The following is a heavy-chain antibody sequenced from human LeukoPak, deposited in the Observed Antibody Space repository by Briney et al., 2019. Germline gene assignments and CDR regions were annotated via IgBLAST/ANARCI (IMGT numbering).Heavy chain of an antibody. V-gene: IGHV1-3*01. CDR1: GYIFINYA. J-gene: IGHJ4*02. CDR3: ARDQSEDMRVDFDY. D-gene: IGHD2-15*01. Sequence: ASVKVSCKASGYIFINYAIHWVRQAPGQRLEWMGWINGGNGYTKYSQNFQGRVTITRDTSASTAYMELSSLRSEDTAVYYCARDQSEDMRVDFDYWGQGTLVTVSS. CDR2: INGGNGYT.